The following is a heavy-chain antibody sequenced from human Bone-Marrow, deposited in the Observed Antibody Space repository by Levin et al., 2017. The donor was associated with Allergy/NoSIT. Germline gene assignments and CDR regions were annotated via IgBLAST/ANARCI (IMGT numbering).Heavy chain of an antibody. J-gene: IGHJ4*02. CDR3: ARIKDYYGSGSYYDY. D-gene: IGHD3-10*01. V-gene: IGHV2-70*11. CDR2: IDWDDDK. CDR1: GFSLVTSGVC. Sequence: VSGPTLVKPTQTLTLTCTFSGFSLVTSGVCVTWIRQPPGKALEWLARIDWDDDKYYSTSLQTRLTISRDTSKNQVVLTMTNMDPVDTGTYYCARIKDYYGSGSYYDYWGQGTLVTVSS.